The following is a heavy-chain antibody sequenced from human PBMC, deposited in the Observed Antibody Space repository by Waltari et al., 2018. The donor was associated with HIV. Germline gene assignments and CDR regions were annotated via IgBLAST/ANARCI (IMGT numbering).Heavy chain of an antibody. CDR1: GGSISSGSYY. D-gene: IGHD2-15*01. V-gene: IGHV4-61*02. J-gene: IGHJ6*02. Sequence: QVQLQESGPGLVKPLQTLSLTCTVSGGSISSGSYYWNWIRQPAGKGLEWIGRIYPSGSTNYTPSRKIRVTISVDTSKNQFSLQLGSVTAADTAVYYCARVFCSGGSCYGDGRYGMDVWGQGTTVTVSS. CDR2: IYPSGST. CDR3: ARVFCSGGSCYGDGRYGMDV.